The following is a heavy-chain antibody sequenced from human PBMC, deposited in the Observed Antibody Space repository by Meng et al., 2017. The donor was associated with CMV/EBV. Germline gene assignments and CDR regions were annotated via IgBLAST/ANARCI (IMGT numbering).Heavy chain of an antibody. Sequence: QVQIQDPGPGLGKPSGTLSLPCIVSGASINNYNWNWVRQPAGQGLEWIGLIQVIGHTVYNPSLKSRVTVSLDASKSQFSLTLNSVTAADTATYYCAGSRPGGGACDYWGQGILVTVSS. V-gene: IGHV4-4*07. CDR2: IQVIGHT. D-gene: IGHD3-16*01. CDR1: GASINNYN. CDR3: AGSRPGGGACDY. J-gene: IGHJ4*02.